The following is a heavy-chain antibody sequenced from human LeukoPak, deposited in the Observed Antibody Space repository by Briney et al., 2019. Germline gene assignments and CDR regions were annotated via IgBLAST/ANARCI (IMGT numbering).Heavy chain of an antibody. V-gene: IGHV1-18*01. CDR2: ISTYNGNT. D-gene: IGHD4-17*01. CDR3: ARALAGGDYVSPDY. J-gene: IGHJ4*02. CDR1: DYSLRSFG. Sequence: ASVKVSCKASDYSLRSFGITWVRQAPGQGLEWMGWISTYNGNTNYAQKLQGRVAMTTDTSTSTGYMELRSLSSDDTAVYYCARALAGGDYVSPDYWGQGTLVTVSS.